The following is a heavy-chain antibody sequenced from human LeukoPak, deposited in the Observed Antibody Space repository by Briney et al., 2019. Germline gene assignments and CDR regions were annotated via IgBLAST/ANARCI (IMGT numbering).Heavy chain of an antibody. CDR1: GGSFRGYY. J-gene: IGHJ1*01. CDR3: ARQYSSGWYKGYFQY. D-gene: IGHD6-19*01. Sequence: SETLSLTCGVNGGSFRGYYWTWIRQPPGKGLEWIGEINHSGSTNYNPSLKSRVTISVDTSQKQFSLKLTSVTAADTAVYYCARQYSSGWYKGYFQYWGQGTLVTVSS. CDR2: INHSGST. V-gene: IGHV4-34*01.